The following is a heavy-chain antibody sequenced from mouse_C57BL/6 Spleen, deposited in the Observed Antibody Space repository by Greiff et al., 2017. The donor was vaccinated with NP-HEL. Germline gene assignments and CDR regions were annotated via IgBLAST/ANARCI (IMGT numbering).Heavy chain of an antibody. J-gene: IGHJ4*01. Sequence: QVQLKESGAELVRPGASVTLSCKASGFTFTDYEMHWVKQTPVHGLEWIGAIDPETGGTAYNQKFKGKAILTADKSSSTAYMELRSLTSEDSAVYYYTSYPSAYMDYWGQGTSVTVSS. CDR2: IDPETGGT. V-gene: IGHV1-15*01. CDR1: GFTFTDYE. D-gene: IGHD3-1*01. CDR3: TSYPSAYMDY.